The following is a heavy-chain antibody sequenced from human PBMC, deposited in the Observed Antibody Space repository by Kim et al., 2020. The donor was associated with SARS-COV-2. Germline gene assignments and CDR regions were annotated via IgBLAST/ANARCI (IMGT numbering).Heavy chain of an antibody. D-gene: IGHD2-15*01. V-gene: IGHV3-53*01. J-gene: IGHJ6*02. Sequence: GGSLRLSCAASGFTVSSDYISWVRQAPGKGLDWVSVIYSGGSTYYAESVKGRFTISRDSSKSAVYLQMNSLRAEDTAMYYCAIARYSRVYGMDGWGQGTT. CDR2: IYSGGST. CDR3: AIARYSRVYGMDG. CDR1: GFTVSSDY.